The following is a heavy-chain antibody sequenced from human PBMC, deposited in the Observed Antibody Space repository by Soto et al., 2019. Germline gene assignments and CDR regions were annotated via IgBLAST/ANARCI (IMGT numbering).Heavy chain of an antibody. J-gene: IGHJ4*02. Sequence: GGSLRLSCAASGFTFSSYAMSWVRQAPGKGLEWVSAISGCGGSTYYADSVKGRFTIARDNSKNTLYLQMNSLRAEDTAVYDCAKPGFMCGGDCYPRLYYFDYWGQGTLVTVSS. CDR3: AKPGFMCGGDCYPRLYYFDY. D-gene: IGHD2-21*02. CDR1: GFTFSSYA. CDR2: ISGCGGST. V-gene: IGHV3-23*01.